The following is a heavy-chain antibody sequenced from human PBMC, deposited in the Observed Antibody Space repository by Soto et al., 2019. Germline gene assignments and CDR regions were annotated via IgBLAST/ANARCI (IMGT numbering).Heavy chain of an antibody. CDR1: GYTFTSYD. V-gene: IGHV1-8*02. J-gene: IGHJ4*02. D-gene: IGHD1-7*01. CDR2: MNPNSGNT. CDR3: ARGSKTGNTFDY. Sequence: ASVKVSCKASGYTFTSYDINWVRQATGQGLEWMGGMNPNSGNTGYAQKFQGRVTMTRNTSISTAYMELSSLRSEDTAVYYCARGSKTGNTFDYWGQGTLVTVSS.